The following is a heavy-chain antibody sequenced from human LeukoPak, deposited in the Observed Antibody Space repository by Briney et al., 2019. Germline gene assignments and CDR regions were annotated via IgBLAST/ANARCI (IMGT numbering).Heavy chain of an antibody. CDR3: AWSGYTYGSNWFDS. V-gene: IGHV4-30-4*01. J-gene: IGHJ5*01. CDR2: NYYSGYT. D-gene: IGHD5-18*01. CDR1: GVSMSGGDYY. Sequence: SQTLSLTCTVSGVSMSGGDYYWSWIRQPPGKGLEWIGYNYYSGYTYYTPSLKIRITVSVDTSKNQFSLKLSSVTAADTAVYYCAWSGYTYGSNWFDSWGQGTLVTVSS.